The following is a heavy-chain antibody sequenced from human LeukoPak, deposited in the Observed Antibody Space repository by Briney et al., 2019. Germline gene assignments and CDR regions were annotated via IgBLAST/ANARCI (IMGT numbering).Heavy chain of an antibody. J-gene: IGHJ4*02. D-gene: IGHD3-9*01. CDR3: ARGPRGSWLTGF. V-gene: IGHV3-21*01. CDR2: ISSSSSYI. CDR1: GFTFSSYS. Sequence: PGGSLRLSCAASGFTFSSYSMNWVRQAPGKGLEWVSSISSSSSYIYYADSVKGRFTISRDNAKNSLYLQMNSLRAEDTAVYYCARGPRGSWLTGFWGQGTLVTVSS.